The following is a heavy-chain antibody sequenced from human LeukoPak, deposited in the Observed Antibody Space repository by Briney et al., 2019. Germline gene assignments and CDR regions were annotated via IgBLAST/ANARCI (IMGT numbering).Heavy chain of an antibody. V-gene: IGHV3-15*01. D-gene: IGHD6-19*01. CDR2: IKSKTDGGTT. J-gene: IGHJ6*03. CDR3: TTAVAETGDDYYYYYMDV. Sequence: PGGSLRLSCAASGFTFSSYGMHWVRQAPGKGLEWVGRIKSKTDGGTTDYAAPVKGRFTISRDDSKNTLYLQMNSLKTEDTAVYYCTTAVAETGDDYYYYYMDVWGKGTTVTVSS. CDR1: GFTFSSYG.